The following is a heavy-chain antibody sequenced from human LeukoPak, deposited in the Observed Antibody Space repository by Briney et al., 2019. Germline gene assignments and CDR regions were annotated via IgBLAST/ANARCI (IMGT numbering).Heavy chain of an antibody. CDR2: INHSGST. D-gene: IGHD2-15*01. Sequence: SETLSLTCAVYGGSFSGYYWSWIRQPPGKGLEWMGEINHSGSTNYNPSLKSRVTISIGTSTNQFSLMLIALTAAARPALFCARGCRYGRPKNYYSYMDVWGKGTTVTVPS. CDR3: ARGCRYGRPKNYYSYMDV. CDR1: GGSFSGYY. V-gene: IGHV4-34*01. J-gene: IGHJ6*03.